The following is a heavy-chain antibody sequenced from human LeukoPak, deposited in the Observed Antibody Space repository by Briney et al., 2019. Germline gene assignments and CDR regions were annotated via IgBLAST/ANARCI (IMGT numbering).Heavy chain of an antibody. D-gene: IGHD3-22*01. Sequence: GGSLRLSCAASGFTFRSYWMSWVRQAPGKGLEWVANINQDGSDKLYVDSVKGRFTIYRDNAKNSQFLQMNSLRADDTAVYYCARDLGDTSGYYFDNWGQGTLVTVSS. CDR1: GFTFRSYW. CDR3: ARDLGDTSGYYFDN. V-gene: IGHV3-7*01. J-gene: IGHJ4*02. CDR2: INQDGSDK.